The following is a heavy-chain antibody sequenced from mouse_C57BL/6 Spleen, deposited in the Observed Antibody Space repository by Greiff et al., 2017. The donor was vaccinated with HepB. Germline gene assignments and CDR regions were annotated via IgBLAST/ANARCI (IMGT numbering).Heavy chain of an antibody. J-gene: IGHJ4*01. CDR3: ANSDGSPRYYAMDY. Sequence: QVQLQQSGAELVKPGASVKMSCKASGYTFTSYCITWVKQRPGQGLEWIGDINPDSGSTNYNEKFKSKATLTVDTSSSTAYMKLSSLTSENSAVYYGANSDGSPRYYAMDYWGQGTSVTVSS. CDR2: INPDSGST. CDR1: GYTFTSYC. V-gene: IGHV1-55*01. D-gene: IGHD1-1*01.